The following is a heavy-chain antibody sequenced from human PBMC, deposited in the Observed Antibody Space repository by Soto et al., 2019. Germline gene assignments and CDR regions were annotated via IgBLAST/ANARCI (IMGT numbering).Heavy chain of an antibody. J-gene: IGHJ6*02. V-gene: IGHV1-69*13. CDR1: GGTSSSYA. Sequence: ASVKVSCKASGGTSSSYAISWVRQAPGQGLEWMGGIIPIFGTANYAQKFQGRVTITADESTSTAYMELSSLRSEDTAVYYCARDTYYYDSSGYGYYYGMDVWGQGTTVTVSS. CDR3: ARDTYYYDSSGYGYYYGMDV. CDR2: IIPIFGTA. D-gene: IGHD3-22*01.